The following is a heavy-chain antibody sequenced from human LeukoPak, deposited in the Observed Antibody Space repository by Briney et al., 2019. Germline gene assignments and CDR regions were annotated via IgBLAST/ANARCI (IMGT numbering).Heavy chain of an antibody. Sequence: GGSLRLSCAASGFTFSDYYMSWIRQAPGKGLEWVSYMSSTGTTIYYADSVKGRFTISRDNAKNSLYLQMNSLRAEDTAVYYCARDRSYSSSWYARYFDLWGRGTLVTVSS. CDR1: GFTFSDYY. V-gene: IGHV3-11*01. CDR3: ARDRSYSSSWYARYFDL. CDR2: MSSTGTTI. D-gene: IGHD6-13*01. J-gene: IGHJ2*01.